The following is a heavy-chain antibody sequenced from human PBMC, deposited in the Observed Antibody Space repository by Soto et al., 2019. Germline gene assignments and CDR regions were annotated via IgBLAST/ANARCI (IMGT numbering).Heavy chain of an antibody. CDR3: ARVGYYYYAMDV. V-gene: IGHV1-2*02. CDR2: INPKSGGT. Sequence: SVKVSCKASGYTFIDYYVHWVRQAPGQGLEWMGWINPKSGGTNSAQKFQGRVTMTRDTSISTAYMELSRLTSDDTAVYYCARVGYYYYAMDVWGQGTTVTVSS. J-gene: IGHJ6*02. CDR1: GYTFIDYY.